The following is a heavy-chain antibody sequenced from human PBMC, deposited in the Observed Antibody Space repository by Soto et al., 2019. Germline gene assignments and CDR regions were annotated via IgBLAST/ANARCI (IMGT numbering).Heavy chain of an antibody. V-gene: IGHV4-38-2*01. D-gene: IGHD2-2*01. J-gene: IGHJ6*02. CDR2: IYHSGST. CDR3: ARVHIVVVPAAELYGMDV. CDR1: GYSISSGYY. Sequence: SETLSLTCAVSGYSISSGYYWGWIRQPPGKGLEWIGSIYHSGSTYYNPSLKSRVTISVDTSKNQFSLKLGSVTAADTAVYYCARVHIVVVPAAELYGMDVWGQGTTVTVSS.